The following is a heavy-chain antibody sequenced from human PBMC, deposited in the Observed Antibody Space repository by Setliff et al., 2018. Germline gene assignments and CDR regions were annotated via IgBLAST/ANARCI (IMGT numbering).Heavy chain of an antibody. D-gene: IGHD2-15*01. Sequence: SETLSLTCTVSGDSISRAKYYWSWIRQSAGKGLECLGRIYTDGSTKYDPSLKSRLTISVDTSKNQFSLKLTSVTAADTAVYYCAKGGTYRYFDYWGQGTPVTVSS. CDR2: IYTDGST. CDR3: AKGGTYRYFDY. CDR1: GDSISRAKYY. V-gene: IGHV4-61*02. J-gene: IGHJ4*02.